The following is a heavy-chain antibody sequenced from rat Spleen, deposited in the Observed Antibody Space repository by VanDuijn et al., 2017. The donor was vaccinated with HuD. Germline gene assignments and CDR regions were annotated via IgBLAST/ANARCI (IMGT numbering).Heavy chain of an antibody. D-gene: IGHD1-9*01. CDR1: GFSLTSYN. CDR3: ARGRVYYGYTGFDY. V-gene: IGHV5-7*01. Sequence: VQLKESGPGLVQPSQTLSLTCTVSGFSLTSYNVHWVRQPTGKGLEWVATISYDGSSTYYRDSVKGRFTISRDNAKSTLYLQMNSLRSEDTATYYCARGRVYYGYTGFDYWGQGVMVTVSS. CDR2: ISYDGSST. J-gene: IGHJ2*01.